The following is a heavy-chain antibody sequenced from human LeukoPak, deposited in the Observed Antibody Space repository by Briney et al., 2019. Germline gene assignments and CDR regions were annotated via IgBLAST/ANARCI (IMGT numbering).Heavy chain of an antibody. CDR3: AREPISLYSIDY. CDR1: GVSVSSSSCF. Sequence: SETLSLTCTVSGVSVSSSSCFWPWIRQPPGKGLEWIGYIYYSGSSNYNPSLKSRVTISVDTSKNQFSLKLSSVTASDTAVYYCAREPISLYSIDYWGQGILVTVSS. D-gene: IGHD2-15*01. J-gene: IGHJ4*02. V-gene: IGHV4-61*01. CDR2: IYYSGSS.